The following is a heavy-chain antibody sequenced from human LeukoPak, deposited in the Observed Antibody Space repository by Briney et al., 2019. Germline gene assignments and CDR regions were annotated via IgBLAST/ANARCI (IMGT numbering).Heavy chain of an antibody. V-gene: IGHV3-30*04. CDR2: ISYDGSNE. D-gene: IGHD2-15*01. CDR1: GFTFSSYV. J-gene: IGHJ3*02. CDR3: AKDGGSDPDSFDI. Sequence: GGSLRLSCAASGFTFSSYVMHWVRQAPGKGLEWVAIISYDGSNEYYADSVKGRFTISRDNTKNSLYLQMNSLRAEDTAVYYCAKDGGSDPDSFDIWGQGTMVTVSS.